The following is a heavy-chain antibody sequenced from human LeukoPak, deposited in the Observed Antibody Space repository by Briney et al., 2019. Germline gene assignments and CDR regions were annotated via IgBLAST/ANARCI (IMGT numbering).Heavy chain of an antibody. J-gene: IGHJ4*02. CDR3: ARSLRNWNLYYFDY. CDR1: GFSLSTSGMC. D-gene: IGHD1-7*01. V-gene: IGHV2-70*01. Sequence: SGPALVKPTQTLTLTCTFSGFSLSTSGMCVSWIRQPPGKALEWLALIDWDDDKYYSTSLKTRLTISKDTSKNQVVLTMTNMDPVDTATYYCARSLRNWNLYYFDYWGQGTLVTVSS. CDR2: IDWDDDK.